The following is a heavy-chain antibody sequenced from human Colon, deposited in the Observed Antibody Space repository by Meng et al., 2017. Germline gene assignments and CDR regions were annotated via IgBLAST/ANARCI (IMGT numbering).Heavy chain of an antibody. Sequence: ASVKVSCKASGYTFTGYYMHWVRQAPGQGLEWMGRINPNSGGTNYEQKFQGRVTMTRDTSISTAYMELSRLRSDDTAVYYCARVRYSSSWYQVIHYYFDYWGQGTLVTVSS. CDR3: ARVRYSSSWYQVIHYYFDY. J-gene: IGHJ4*02. CDR1: GYTFTGYY. CDR2: INPNSGGT. D-gene: IGHD6-13*01. V-gene: IGHV1-2*06.